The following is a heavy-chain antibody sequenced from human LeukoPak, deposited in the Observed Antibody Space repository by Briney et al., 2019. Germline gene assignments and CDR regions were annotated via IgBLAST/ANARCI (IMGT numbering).Heavy chain of an antibody. CDR2: IYHSGST. D-gene: IGHD3-10*01. CDR1: GGSISSGGYS. Sequence: SVTLSLTCAVSGGSISSGGYSWSWIRQPPGKGLEWIGYIYHSGSTYYNPSLKSRVTISVDRSKNQFSLKLSSVTAADTARYYCARAPHGSLLSPAFDIWGQGTMVTVSS. V-gene: IGHV4-30-2*01. CDR3: ARAPHGSLLSPAFDI. J-gene: IGHJ3*02.